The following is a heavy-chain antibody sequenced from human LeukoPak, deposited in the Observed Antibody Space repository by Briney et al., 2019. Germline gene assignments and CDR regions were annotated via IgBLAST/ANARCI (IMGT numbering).Heavy chain of an antibody. Sequence: PSETLSLTCAVYGGSFSGYYWCWIRQPPGKGLEWIGEINHSGSTNYNPSLKSRVTISVDTSKNQFSLKLSSVTAADTAVYYCARRSPGFYYHYMDVWGKGTTVTISS. CDR2: INHSGST. CDR3: ARRSPGFYYHYMDV. CDR1: GGSFSGYY. J-gene: IGHJ6*03. D-gene: IGHD7-27*01. V-gene: IGHV4-34*01.